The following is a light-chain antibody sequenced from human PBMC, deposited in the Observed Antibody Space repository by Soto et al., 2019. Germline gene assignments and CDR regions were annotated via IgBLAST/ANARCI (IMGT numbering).Light chain of an antibody. V-gene: IGKV3-20*01. CDR1: QSVSSSY. Sequence: EIVLTQSPGTLSLSPGERATLSCRASQSVSSSYLAWYQQKPGQAPRLLIYGASSRATGIPDRFSGSGSGKVFPPTIRRLEPEVLAVYYCKQYGSSRGTLGKGT. CDR3: KQYGSSRGT. CDR2: GAS. J-gene: IGKJ1*01.